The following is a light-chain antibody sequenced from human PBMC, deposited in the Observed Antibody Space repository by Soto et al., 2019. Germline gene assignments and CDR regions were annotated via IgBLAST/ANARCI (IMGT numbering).Light chain of an antibody. CDR3: CSYAGRINWV. V-gene: IGLV2-23*02. Sequence: QSALTQPASVSGSPGQSITISCTGTSSDVGSYNLVSWFQQHPGEAPKLIIYEVSDRPSGVPNRFSGSKSGNTASLTISGLQGSDEADYYCCSYAGRINWVFGGGTKLTVL. CDR2: EVS. J-gene: IGLJ3*02. CDR1: SSDVGSYNL.